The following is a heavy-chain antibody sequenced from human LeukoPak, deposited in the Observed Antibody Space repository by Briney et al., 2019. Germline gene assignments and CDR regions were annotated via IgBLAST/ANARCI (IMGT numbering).Heavy chain of an antibody. Sequence: GGSLRLSCAASGFTFSSYGMHWVRQAPGKGLEWVAVISYDGSNKYYADSVKGRFTISRDNSKNTLYPQMNSLRAEDTAVYYCACPYGDYVRSNAFDIWGQGTMVTVSS. D-gene: IGHD4-17*01. CDR3: ACPYGDYVRSNAFDI. V-gene: IGHV3-30*03. CDR2: ISYDGSNK. CDR1: GFTFSSYG. J-gene: IGHJ3*02.